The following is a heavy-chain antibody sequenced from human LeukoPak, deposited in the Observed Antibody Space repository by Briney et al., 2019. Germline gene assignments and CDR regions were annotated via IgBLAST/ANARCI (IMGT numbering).Heavy chain of an antibody. CDR2: ISGSGGST. V-gene: IGHV3-23*01. CDR3: AKDGIHDYGDYVFSN. CDR1: GFTFSSYA. Sequence: PGASLRLSCAASGFTFSSYAMSWVRQAPGKGLEWVSAISGSGGSTHYADSVKGRFTISRDNSKNTLYLQMNSLRAEDTAVYYCAKDGIHDYGDYVFSNWGQGTLVTVSS. J-gene: IGHJ4*02. D-gene: IGHD4-17*01.